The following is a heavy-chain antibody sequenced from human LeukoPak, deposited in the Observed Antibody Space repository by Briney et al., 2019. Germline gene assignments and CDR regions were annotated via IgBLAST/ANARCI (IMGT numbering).Heavy chain of an antibody. J-gene: IGHJ6*03. D-gene: IGHD3-10*01. CDR1: GYTFTSYS. Sequence: ASVKVSCKASGYTFTSYSMHWVRQAPGQGLEWMGIINPSGNSAGYAQKFQGRVTITRNTSISTAYMELSSLRSEDTAVYYCARGLKVRITMVRGVIITRDYYYYMDVWGKGTTVTVSS. CDR3: ARGLKVRITMVRGVIITRDYYYYMDV. CDR2: INPSGNSA. V-gene: IGHV1-46*01.